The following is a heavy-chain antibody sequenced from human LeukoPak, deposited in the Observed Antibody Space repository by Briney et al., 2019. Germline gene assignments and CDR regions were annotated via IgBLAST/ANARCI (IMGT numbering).Heavy chain of an antibody. J-gene: IGHJ6*02. CDR1: GFTFSSYS. CDR3: ARPLSPYYYYGMDV. D-gene: IGHD2/OR15-2a*01. Sequence: GGSLRLSCAAPGFTFSSYSMNWVRQAPGKGLEWVSYISSSSSTIYYADSVKGRFTISRDNAKNSLYLQMNSLRDEDTAVYYCARPLSPYYYYGMDVWGQGTTVTVSS. CDR2: ISSSSSTI. V-gene: IGHV3-48*02.